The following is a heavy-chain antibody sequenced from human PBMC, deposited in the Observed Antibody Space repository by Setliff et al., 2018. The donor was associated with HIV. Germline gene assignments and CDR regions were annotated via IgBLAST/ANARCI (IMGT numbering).Heavy chain of an antibody. V-gene: IGHV4-61*02. CDR2: MYSSGST. CDR1: GGSITSENYY. D-gene: IGHD6-13*01. Sequence: ASETLSLTCTVSGGSITSENYYWNWIRQPAGKGLEWIGRMYSSGSTDYNPSLKSRVTIFVDTSKNQFSLKVTSVTATDTAVYYCARDIHSSPWYGVGGMDVWGQGTTVTVSS. CDR3: ARDIHSSPWYGVGGMDV. J-gene: IGHJ6*02.